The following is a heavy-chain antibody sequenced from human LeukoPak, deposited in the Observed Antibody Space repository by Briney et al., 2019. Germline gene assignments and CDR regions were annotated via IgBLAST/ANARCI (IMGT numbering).Heavy chain of an antibody. D-gene: IGHD6-13*01. CDR2: IYYSGST. V-gene: IGHV4-59*01. J-gene: IGHJ4*02. CDR3: ARDSGGAAAFDY. Sequence: SEXXXLTCTVSGGSISSYYWSWIRQPPGKGLGWIGYIYYSGSTNYNPSLKSRVTISVDTSKNQFSLKLSSVTAADTAVYYCARDSGGAAAFDYWGQGTLVTVSS. CDR1: GGSISSYY.